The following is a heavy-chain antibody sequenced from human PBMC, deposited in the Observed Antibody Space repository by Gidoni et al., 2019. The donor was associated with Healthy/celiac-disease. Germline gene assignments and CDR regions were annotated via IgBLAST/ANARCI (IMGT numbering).Heavy chain of an antibody. Sequence: VQLVQSGAEVQKPGESLKISCKGSGYTFTSYWLGWVRQMPGEGLEWMGIIYPGDSNTRYSPSFQGQVTISADKSISTAYLQWSSLKASDTAMYYCARGYCSGGSCYRAFDIWGQGTMVTVSS. CDR3: ARGYCSGGSCYRAFDI. D-gene: IGHD2-15*01. J-gene: IGHJ3*02. CDR1: GYTFTSYW. CDR2: IYPGDSNT. V-gene: IGHV5-51*03.